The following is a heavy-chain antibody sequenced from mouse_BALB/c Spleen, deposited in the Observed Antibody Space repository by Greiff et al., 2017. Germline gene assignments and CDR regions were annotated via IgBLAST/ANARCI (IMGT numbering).Heavy chain of an antibody. J-gene: IGHJ4*01. V-gene: IGHV7-3*02. Sequence: EVQGVESGGGLVQPGGSLRLSCATSGFTFTDYYMSWVRQPPGKALEWLGFIRNKANGYTTEYSASVKGRFTISRDNSQSILYLQMNTLRAEDSATYYCARVISRGNYEDYAMDYWGQGTSVTVSS. CDR3: ARVISRGNYEDYAMDY. D-gene: IGHD2-1*01. CDR2: IRNKANGYTT. CDR1: GFTFTDYY.